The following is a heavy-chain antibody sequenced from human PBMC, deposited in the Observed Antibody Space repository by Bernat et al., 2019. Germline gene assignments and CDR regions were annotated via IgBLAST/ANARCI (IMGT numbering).Heavy chain of an antibody. CDR3: TTATRGYVDY. D-gene: IGHD3-10*01. V-gene: IGHV3-15*07. Sequence: EVQLVESGGDLVKPGGSLRLSCAASGFTFSNAWMNWVRQAPGKGLEWGGRIKSKTDGGTTDYAAPVKGRFTISRDDLKNTLYLQMNSLKAEDTAVYYCTTATRGYVDYWGQGTLVTVSS. CDR1: GFTFSNAW. J-gene: IGHJ4*02. CDR2: IKSKTDGGTT.